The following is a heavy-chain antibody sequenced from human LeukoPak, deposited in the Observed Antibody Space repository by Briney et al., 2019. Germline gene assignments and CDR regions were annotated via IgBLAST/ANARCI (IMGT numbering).Heavy chain of an antibody. CDR2: MNPNSGNT. CDR1: GYTFTSYD. Sequence: GASVKVSCKASGYTFTSYDINWVRQAPGQGLEWMGWMNPNSGNTGYAQKFQGRVTMTRNTSISTAYMELSSLRSEDTAVYYCARGLTYYDFWSGYYTGFAFDYWGQGTLVTVSS. CDR3: ARGLTYYDFWSGYYTGFAFDY. D-gene: IGHD3-3*01. J-gene: IGHJ4*02. V-gene: IGHV1-8*01.